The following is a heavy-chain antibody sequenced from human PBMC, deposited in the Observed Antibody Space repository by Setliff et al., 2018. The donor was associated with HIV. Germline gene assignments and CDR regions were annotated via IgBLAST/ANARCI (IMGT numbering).Heavy chain of an antibody. CDR2: LNTETGNS. CDR1: GYTLTTYG. V-gene: IGHV7-4-1*02. Sequence: VKVSCKASGYTLTTYGISWVRQAPGQGLQWMGWLNTETGNSMYAQGFTGRFVFSLDTSVSTAFLQINSLKAEDTAMYYCARVGSYWSTFDYWGQGALVTAPQ. J-gene: IGHJ4*02. D-gene: IGHD1-26*01. CDR3: ARVGSYWSTFDY.